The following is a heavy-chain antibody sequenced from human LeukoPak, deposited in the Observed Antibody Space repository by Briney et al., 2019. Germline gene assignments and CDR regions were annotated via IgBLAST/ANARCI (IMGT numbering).Heavy chain of an antibody. Sequence: ASVKVSCKAFGYTFTTYYIHWVRQAPGQGLEWMGMVNPSSGSTSYAQKFQGRVTMTRDMATSTDYMEVSSPKSEDTAVYYCARDNSQGDSAWWFDPWGQGTLVTVSS. V-gene: IGHV1-46*01. CDR1: GYTFTTYY. J-gene: IGHJ5*02. D-gene: IGHD1-26*01. CDR3: ARDNSQGDSAWWFDP. CDR2: VNPSSGST.